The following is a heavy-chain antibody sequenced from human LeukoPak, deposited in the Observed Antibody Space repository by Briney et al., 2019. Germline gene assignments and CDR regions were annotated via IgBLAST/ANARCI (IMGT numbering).Heavy chain of an antibody. CDR1: RFTVSSNY. Sequence: GGSLRLPCAASRFTVSSNYMSWVRQAPGKGLEWVSVIYSGGSTYYADSVKGRFTISRDNSKNTLYLQMNSLRAEDTAVYYCARDRGGRFDYWGQGTLVTVSS. V-gene: IGHV3-66*02. D-gene: IGHD3-10*01. CDR2: IYSGGST. CDR3: ARDRGGRFDY. J-gene: IGHJ4*02.